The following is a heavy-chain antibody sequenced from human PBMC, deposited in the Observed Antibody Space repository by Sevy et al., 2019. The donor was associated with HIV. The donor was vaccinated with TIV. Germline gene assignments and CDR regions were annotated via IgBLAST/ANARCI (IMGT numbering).Heavy chain of an antibody. Sequence: GGSLRLSCAASGFTFDDYGMSWVRQAPGKGLEWVSGINWNGGSTGYADSVKGRFTISRDNAKNSLYLQMNSLRAEDTALYYCARVVYGSGSYYLTEYFDYWGQGTLVIVSS. J-gene: IGHJ4*02. D-gene: IGHD3-10*01. CDR3: ARVVYGSGSYYLTEYFDY. CDR1: GFTFDDYG. CDR2: INWNGGST. V-gene: IGHV3-20*04.